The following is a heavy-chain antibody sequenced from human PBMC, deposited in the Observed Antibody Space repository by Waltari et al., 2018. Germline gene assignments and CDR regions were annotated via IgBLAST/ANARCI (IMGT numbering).Heavy chain of an antibody. Sequence: QVQLQESGPGLVKPSETLSLTCTVSGGSISSYLWSWIRQPPGKGLGCIGYTYTSGSTNDNPSRTSRVTISVDTSKNQFSLKLSSVTAADTAVYYCARDQGVGGYYYDSSAYHSWNAFDIWGQGTMVTVSS. CDR2: TYTSGST. CDR3: ARDQGVGGYYYDSSAYHSWNAFDI. J-gene: IGHJ3*02. CDR1: GGSISSYL. D-gene: IGHD3-22*01. V-gene: IGHV4-4*09.